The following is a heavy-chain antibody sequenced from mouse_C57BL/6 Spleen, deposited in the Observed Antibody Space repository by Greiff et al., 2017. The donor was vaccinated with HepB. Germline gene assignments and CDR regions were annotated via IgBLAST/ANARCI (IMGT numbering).Heavy chain of an antibody. CDR1: GYTFTSYW. V-gene: IGHV1-64*01. Sequence: VQLQQSGAELVKPGASVKLSCKASGYTFTSYWMHWVKQRPGQGLEWIGMINPNSGSTNYNEKFKGKATLTVDKSSSTAYMQLSSLTSEDSAVYYCARDDDEYDYWGQGTPLTVSS. D-gene: IGHD5-1*01. CDR2: INPNSGST. CDR3: ARDDDEYDY. J-gene: IGHJ2*01.